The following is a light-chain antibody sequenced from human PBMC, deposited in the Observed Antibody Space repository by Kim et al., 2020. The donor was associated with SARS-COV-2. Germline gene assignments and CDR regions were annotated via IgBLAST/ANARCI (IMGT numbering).Light chain of an antibody. CDR3: QAWNSSTVV. J-gene: IGLJ2*01. Sequence: GSPVQTASITCSGDKLGDKYACWYQQKPGQSPGLVIYQDSKRPSGIPERFSGSNSGNTATLTISGTQAMDEADYYCQAWNSSTVVFGGGTQLTVL. CDR2: QDS. CDR1: KLGDKY. V-gene: IGLV3-1*01.